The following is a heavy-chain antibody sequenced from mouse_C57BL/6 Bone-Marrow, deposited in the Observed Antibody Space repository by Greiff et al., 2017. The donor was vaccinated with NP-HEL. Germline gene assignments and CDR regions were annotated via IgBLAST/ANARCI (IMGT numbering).Heavy chain of an antibody. CDR1: GYSFTSYY. J-gene: IGHJ2*01. V-gene: IGHV1-66*01. Sequence: QVQLQQSGPELVKPGASVKISCKASGYSFTSYYIHWVKQRPGQGLEWIGWIYPGSGNTKYNEKFKGKATLPADTYSSTAYMQLSSLTSEDSAVYYCARGWDGYYVDFDYWGQGTTLTVSS. CDR3: ARGWDGYYVDFDY. D-gene: IGHD2-3*01. CDR2: IYPGSGNT.